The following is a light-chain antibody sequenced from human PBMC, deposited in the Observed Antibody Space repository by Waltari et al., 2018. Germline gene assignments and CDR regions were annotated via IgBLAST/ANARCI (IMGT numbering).Light chain of an antibody. Sequence: QSALTQPPSASGTPGQRVTISCSGSSSSIKTNPVNWYQHLPGTATKLLIYSNNQRTPGVPGRFSGSKSGTSASLAISGPQSEDEGDYYCAVWDDSLDGLVFGGGTKLTVL. J-gene: IGLJ2*01. CDR2: SNN. V-gene: IGLV1-44*01. CDR3: AVWDDSLDGLV. CDR1: SSSIKTNP.